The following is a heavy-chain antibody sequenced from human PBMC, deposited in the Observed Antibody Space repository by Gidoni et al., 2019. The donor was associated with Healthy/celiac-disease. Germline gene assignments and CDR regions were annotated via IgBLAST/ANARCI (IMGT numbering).Heavy chain of an antibody. J-gene: IGHJ4*02. Sequence: QLVDAGGGLVQRGWSLRPSCTASGFTFCDSAMGWGRPAPGKGLGWVGFIRSKAYGGTTEYAASVKGRFTISRDDSKSTAYLQMNSLKAEDTAVYYCTTAVIRWYAQKYWGQGTLVTVSS. CDR1: GFTFCDSA. V-gene: IGHV3-49*04. CDR2: IRSKAYGGTT. D-gene: IGHD2-2*01. CDR3: TTAVIRWYAQKY.